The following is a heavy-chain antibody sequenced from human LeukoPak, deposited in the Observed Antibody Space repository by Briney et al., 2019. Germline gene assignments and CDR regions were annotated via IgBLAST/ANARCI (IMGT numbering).Heavy chain of an antibody. D-gene: IGHD3-16*02. CDR2: ISGSDGST. CDR3: TKAWSYGFFYYGMAV. V-gene: IGHV3-23*01. Sequence: GGSLRLSCAASGFTFSNYAMHWVRQAPGKGLEWVSGISGSDGSTYYADSVKGRFTISRDDRKNTLYLQMNSLRADDTAIYYCTKAWSYGFFYYGMAVWGQGTTVTVAS. J-gene: IGHJ6*02. CDR1: GFTFSNYA.